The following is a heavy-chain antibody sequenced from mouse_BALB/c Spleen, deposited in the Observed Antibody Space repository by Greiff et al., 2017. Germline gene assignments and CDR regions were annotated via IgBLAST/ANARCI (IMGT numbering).Heavy chain of an antibody. CDR3: ARSSNWDWFAY. V-gene: IGHV1-39*01. CDR2: IDPYSGGT. D-gene: IGHD4-1*01. CDR1: GYSFTGYN. Sequence: EVQLQQSGPELVKPGASVKISCKASGYSFTGYNMNWVKQSNGKSLEWIGNIDPYSGGTSYNQKFKGKATLTVDKSSSTAYMQLKSLTSEDSAVYYCARSSNWDWFAYWGQGTLVTVSA. J-gene: IGHJ3*01.